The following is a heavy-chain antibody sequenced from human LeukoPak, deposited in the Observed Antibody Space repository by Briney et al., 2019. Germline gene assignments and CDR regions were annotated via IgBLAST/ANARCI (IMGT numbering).Heavy chain of an antibody. J-gene: IGHJ4*02. D-gene: IGHD6-13*01. Sequence: GGSLRLSCVTFGSTVSSNYMNWVRQAPGKGLEWVAVIYSGGSTDYADSVKGRFTISRDTSRRTLYLQMSNLRVEDTAVYYCAKDRAVAAAGTFDYWGQGTLVTVSS. V-gene: IGHV3-53*01. CDR3: AKDRAVAAAGTFDY. CDR1: GSTVSSNY. CDR2: IYSGGST.